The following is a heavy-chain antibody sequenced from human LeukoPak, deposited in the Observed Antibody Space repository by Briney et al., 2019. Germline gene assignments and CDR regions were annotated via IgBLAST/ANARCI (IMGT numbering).Heavy chain of an antibody. CDR1: GFSLTTGGGA. J-gene: IGHJ6*02. D-gene: IGHD3-16*02. CDR2: IYWNDVK. Sequence: ESGPTLVKPTQTLTLTCTFSGFSLTTGGGAVGWLRRPPGKALEWLALIYWNDVKRYSPSLGSRLTVTKDASKNHVVLTMTNMDPEDTATYYCAQDKDYRMVVWGQGTTVTVSS. CDR3: AQDKDYRMVV. V-gene: IGHV2-5*01.